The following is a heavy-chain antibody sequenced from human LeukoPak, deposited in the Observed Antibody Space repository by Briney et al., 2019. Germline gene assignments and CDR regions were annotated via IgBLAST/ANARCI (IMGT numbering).Heavy chain of an antibody. V-gene: IGHV3-30*02. J-gene: IGHJ4*02. CDR1: GFTFSSYG. CDR2: IRYDGSNK. CDR3: AKDPETQVY. Sequence: GGSLKLSWAASGFTFSSYGMHWVGQAPGKGLEWVAFIRYDGSNKYYADSVKGRFTISRDNSKNTLYLQMDSLRAEDTAVYYCAKDPETQVYWGQGTLVTVSS.